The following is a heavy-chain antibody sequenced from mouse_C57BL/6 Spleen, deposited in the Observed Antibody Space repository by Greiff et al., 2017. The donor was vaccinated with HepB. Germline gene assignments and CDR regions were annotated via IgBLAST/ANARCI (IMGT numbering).Heavy chain of an antibody. J-gene: IGHJ2*01. CDR1: GFTFSSYG. Sequence: EVMLVESGGDLVKPGGSLKLSCAASGFTFSSYGMSWVRQTPDKRLEWVATISSGGSYTYYPDSVKGRFTISRDNAKNTLYLQMSSLKSEDTAMYYCGIYYYGSSYVYWGQGTTLTVSS. D-gene: IGHD1-1*01. CDR2: ISSGGSYT. CDR3: GIYYYGSSYVY. V-gene: IGHV5-6*01.